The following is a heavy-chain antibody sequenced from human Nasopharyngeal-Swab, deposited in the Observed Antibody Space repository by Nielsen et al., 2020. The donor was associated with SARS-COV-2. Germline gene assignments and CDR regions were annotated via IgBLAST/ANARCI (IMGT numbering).Heavy chain of an antibody. CDR2: ISAYNGNT. D-gene: IGHD3-3*01. CDR3: ARDSSFTISYGMDV. CDR1: RYTFPSYG. J-gene: IGHJ6*02. Sequence: ASVPVSCQASRYTFPSYGISWLRQAPAQGLEWMGWISAYNGNTNYAQKLQGRVTMTTDTSTSTAYMELRSLRSDDTAVYYCARDSSFTISYGMDVWGQGTTVTVSS. V-gene: IGHV1-18*01.